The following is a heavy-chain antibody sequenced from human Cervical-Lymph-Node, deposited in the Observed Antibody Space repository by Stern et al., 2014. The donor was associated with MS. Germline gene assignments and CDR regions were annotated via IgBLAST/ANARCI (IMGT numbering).Heavy chain of an antibody. D-gene: IGHD6-19*01. CDR1: GGTFSSYA. Sequence: VQLVESGAEVKKPGSSVKVSCKASGGTFSSYAISWVRQAPGQGLEWMGGIIPIFGTANYAQKFQGRVTITADKSTSTAYMELSSLRSEDTAVYYCARAYSSASRYYYYYGMDVWGQGTTVTVSS. V-gene: IGHV1-69*06. CDR2: IIPIFGTA. J-gene: IGHJ6*02. CDR3: ARAYSSASRYYYYYGMDV.